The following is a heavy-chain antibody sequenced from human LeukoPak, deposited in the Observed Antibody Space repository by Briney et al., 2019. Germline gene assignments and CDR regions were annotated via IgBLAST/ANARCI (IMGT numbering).Heavy chain of an antibody. J-gene: IGHJ4*02. CDR1: GFTVSSNY. Sequence: AGSLRLSCAATGFTVSSNYMSWVRQAPGPGLEWVSVIYSGGSAYYADSVKGRFTISRDNSKNALYLQMNSLRAEDTAVYYWARDSGGTNDNWGQGTLVTVSS. V-gene: IGHV3-53*01. CDR2: IYSGGSA. CDR3: ARDSGGTNDN. D-gene: IGHD1-7*01.